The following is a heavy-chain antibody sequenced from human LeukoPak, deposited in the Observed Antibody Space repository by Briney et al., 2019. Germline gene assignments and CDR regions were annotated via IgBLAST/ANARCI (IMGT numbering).Heavy chain of an antibody. V-gene: IGHV1-2*02. D-gene: IGHD2-2*01. J-gene: IGHJ6*02. CDR3: ARDGRDCSSTSCYALGGYYYYGMDV. CDR1: GYTFTGYY. Sequence: ASVTVSCKASGYTFTGYYMHLVRQAPGQGLEWMGWINPNSGGTNYAQKFQGRVTMTRDTSISTAYMELSRLRSDDTAVYYCARDGRDCSSTSCYALGGYYYYGMDVWGQGTTVTVSS. CDR2: INPNSGGT.